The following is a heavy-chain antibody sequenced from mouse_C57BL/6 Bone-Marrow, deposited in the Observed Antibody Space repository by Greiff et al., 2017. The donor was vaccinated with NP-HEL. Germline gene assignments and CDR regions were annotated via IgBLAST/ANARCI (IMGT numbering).Heavy chain of an antibody. CDR3: ARGLPYYCAMDY. J-gene: IGHJ4*01. CDR1: GYTFTDYN. Sequence: VQLKESGPELVKPGASVKIPCKASGYTFTDYNMDWVKQSHGKSLEWIGDINPNNGGTIYNQKFKGKATLTVDKSSSTAYMELRSLTSEDTAVYYCARGLPYYCAMDYWGQGTSVTVSS. D-gene: IGHD3-1*01. CDR2: INPNNGGT. V-gene: IGHV1-18*01.